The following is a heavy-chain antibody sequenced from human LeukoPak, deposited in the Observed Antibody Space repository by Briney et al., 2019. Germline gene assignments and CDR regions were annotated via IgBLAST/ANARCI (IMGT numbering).Heavy chain of an antibody. D-gene: IGHD4-23*01. V-gene: IGHV4-30-2*01. J-gene: IGHJ5*02. CDR1: GGSISSGGYS. Sequence: SETLSLTCAVSGGSISSGGYSWSWIRRPPGKGLEWIGYINHSGSTNYNPSLKSRVTISVDTSKNQFSLKLSSVTAADTAVYYCARLRWYPRWFDPWGQGTLVTVSS. CDR3: ARLRWYPRWFDP. CDR2: INHSGST.